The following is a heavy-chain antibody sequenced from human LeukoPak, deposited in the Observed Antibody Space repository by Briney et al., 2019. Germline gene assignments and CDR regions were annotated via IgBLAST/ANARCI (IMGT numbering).Heavy chain of an antibody. D-gene: IGHD1-7*01. J-gene: IGHJ5*02. CDR2: IYHSGST. CDR3: ARVPLELLHWFDP. V-gene: IGHV4-4*02. Sequence: PSETLSLTCAVSGGSISSSNWWSWVRQPPGKGLEWIGEIYHSGSTNYNPSLKSRVTISVDKSKNQFSLKLSSVTAADTAVYYCARVPLELLHWFDPWGQGTLVTVSS. CDR1: GGSISSSNW.